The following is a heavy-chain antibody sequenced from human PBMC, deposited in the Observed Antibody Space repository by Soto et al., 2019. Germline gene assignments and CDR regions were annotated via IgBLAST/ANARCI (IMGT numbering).Heavy chain of an antibody. Sequence: QITLKESGPTLVKPTQTLTLTCTFSGFSLSTSGVGVGWIRQPPGKALEWLALIYWNDDKRDSPSLKSRLTITNDSSKYQVVLTITNMDPVDTATSYCAHHRDTATSDYGMDVWGQGTTVTVSS. J-gene: IGHJ6*02. D-gene: IGHD5-18*01. V-gene: IGHV2-5*01. CDR1: GFSLSTSGVG. CDR2: IYWNDDK. CDR3: AHHRDTATSDYGMDV.